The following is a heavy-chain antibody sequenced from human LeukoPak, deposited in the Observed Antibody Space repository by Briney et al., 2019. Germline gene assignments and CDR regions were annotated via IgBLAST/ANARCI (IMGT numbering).Heavy chain of an antibody. J-gene: IGHJ4*02. CDR1: GGSFSGYY. V-gene: IGHV4-34*01. Sequence: SETLSLTCAVYGGSFSGYYWSWIRQPPGKGLEWIGEINRSGSTNYNPSLKSRVTISVDTSKNQFSLKLSSVTAADTAVYYCARGRPSYSSSSGFDYWGQGTLVTVSS. D-gene: IGHD6-6*01. CDR2: INRSGST. CDR3: ARGRPSYSSSSGFDY.